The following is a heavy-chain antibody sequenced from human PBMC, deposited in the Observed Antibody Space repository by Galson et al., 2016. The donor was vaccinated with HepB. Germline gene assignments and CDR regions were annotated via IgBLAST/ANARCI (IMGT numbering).Heavy chain of an antibody. D-gene: IGHD6-6*01. J-gene: IGHJ6*04. Sequence: SETLSLTCTVSGDSISGSHYYWGWIRQPPGRGLEWIGSIFYSGSTYYNASLKSRVTIFVDTSENQFSLKLSSVTAADTAVYYCARLAAGRREGVWGKGTTVTVSS. CDR1: GDSISGSHYY. CDR2: IFYSGST. V-gene: IGHV4-39*01. CDR3: ARLAAGRREGV.